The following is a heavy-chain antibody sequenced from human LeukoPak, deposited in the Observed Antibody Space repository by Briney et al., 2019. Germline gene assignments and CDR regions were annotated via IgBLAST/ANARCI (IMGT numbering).Heavy chain of an antibody. CDR2: ISGSGGST. D-gene: IGHD3-10*01. CDR3: AKHKVAMVRKYYFDY. V-gene: IGHV3-23*01. J-gene: IGHJ4*02. Sequence: GGSLRLSCTASGITFSNYAMNWVRQAPGKGLEWVSIISGSGGSTIYTDSVKGRFTISRDNSKNTLYLQMNSLRAEDTAVYYCAKHKVAMVRKYYFDYWGQGTLVTVSS. CDR1: GITFSNYA.